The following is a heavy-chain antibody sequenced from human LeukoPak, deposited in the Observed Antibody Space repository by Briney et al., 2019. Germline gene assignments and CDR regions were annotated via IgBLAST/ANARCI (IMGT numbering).Heavy chain of an antibody. J-gene: IGHJ3*02. CDR1: GGTFSSYG. CDR2: IIPIFGTA. D-gene: IGHD2-15*01. V-gene: IGHV1-69*06. Sequence: ASVKVSCKASGGTFSSYGISWVRQAPGQRLEWMGGIIPIFGTANYAQKFQGRVTITADKSTSTGYMELSSLRSEDKAVYYCARVAGYDAFDIWGQGTMVTVSS. CDR3: ARVAGYDAFDI.